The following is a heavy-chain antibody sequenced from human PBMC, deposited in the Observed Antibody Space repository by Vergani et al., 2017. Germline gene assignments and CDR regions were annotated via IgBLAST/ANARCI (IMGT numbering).Heavy chain of an antibody. J-gene: IGHJ6*03. Sequence: QLQLQESGPGLVKPSETLSLTCTVSGGSISSSSYYWGWIRQPPGKGLEWIGSIYYSGSTYYNPSLKSRVTISVDTSKNQFSLKLSSVTAADTAVYYCARAGSCSTSCYIPYYYYYMDVWGKGTTVTVSS. CDR3: ARAGSCSTSCYIPYYYYYMDV. CDR1: GGSISSSSYY. D-gene: IGHD2-2*02. CDR2: IYYSGST. V-gene: IGHV4-39*07.